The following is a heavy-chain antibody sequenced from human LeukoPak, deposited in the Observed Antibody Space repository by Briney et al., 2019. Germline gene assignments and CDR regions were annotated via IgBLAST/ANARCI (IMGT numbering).Heavy chain of an antibody. D-gene: IGHD5-12*01. CDR3: ARGRYSGTTYYFDY. V-gene: IGHV3-7*03. CDR2: IKKDGSET. CDR1: GFTFSTSW. Sequence: GGSLRLSCAASGFTFSTSWMSWVRQVPGKGLEWVANIKKDGSETYYVDSVKGRFTISRDNAKNSLYLQMNSLRAEDTAMYYCARGRYSGTTYYFDYWGQGTLVTVFS. J-gene: IGHJ4*02.